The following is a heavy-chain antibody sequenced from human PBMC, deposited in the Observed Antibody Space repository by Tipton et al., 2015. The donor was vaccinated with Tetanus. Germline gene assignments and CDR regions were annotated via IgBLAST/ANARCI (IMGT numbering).Heavy chain of an antibody. CDR2: IKPDGGEK. J-gene: IGHJ4*02. V-gene: IGHV3-7*04. CDR3: ARGMAEASNCGGDCYSDY. Sequence: SLRLSCAASGFTFSRSWMTWVRQTPGKGLEWVANIKPDGGEKYYVDSVKGRFTISRDNAKNSLYLQMSSLRDEDTAVYSCARGMAEASNCGGDCYSDYWGQGTLVTVSS. D-gene: IGHD2-21*02. CDR1: GFTFSRSW.